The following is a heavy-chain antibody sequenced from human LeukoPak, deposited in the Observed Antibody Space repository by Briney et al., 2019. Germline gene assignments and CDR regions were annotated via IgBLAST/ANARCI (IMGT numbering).Heavy chain of an antibody. D-gene: IGHD6-13*01. CDR3: ARSDPYSSSWYVDY. V-gene: IGHV1-18*01. J-gene: IGHJ4*02. CDR2: ISAYNGNT. Sequence: ASVKVSCKASGYTFTSYGISWVRQAPGQGLEWMGWISAYNGNTNYAQKLQGRVTMTTDTSTSTAYMELRSLRSDDTAVYYCARSDPYSSSWYVDYWGQGTLVTVSS. CDR1: GYTFTSYG.